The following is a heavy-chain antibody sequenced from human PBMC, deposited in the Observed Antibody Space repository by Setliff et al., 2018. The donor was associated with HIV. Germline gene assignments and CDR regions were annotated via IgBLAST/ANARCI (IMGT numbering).Heavy chain of an antibody. CDR1: GGSFSGYF. CDR3: ARGRDNLLTGYYVSFDA. D-gene: IGHD3-9*01. CDR2: INHRGST. J-gene: IGHJ4*01. V-gene: IGHV4-34*01. Sequence: PSETLSLTCAVYGGSFSGYFWSWIRQSPGKGLNWLGEINHRGSTNYNPSMQSRVSISIDRSKNQFSLNLTSVTAADTAVYYCARGRDNLLTGYYVSFDAWGHGNLVTV.